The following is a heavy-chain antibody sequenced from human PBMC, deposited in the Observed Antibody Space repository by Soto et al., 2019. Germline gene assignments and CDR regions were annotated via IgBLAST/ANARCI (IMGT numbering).Heavy chain of an antibody. V-gene: IGHV1-18*01. D-gene: IGHD2-15*01. J-gene: IGHJ4*02. CDR2: ISTYDGNT. Sequence: QVQLVQSGTEVKRPGASVKVSCKPSGYTFVTYGITCVRQAPGQGLEWMGWISTYDGNTNYAQNLQGRVTMTRDTSTSTAYMELRSLRYDDTAVYYCARDRGRSCIGGICPFDYWGQGTLVTVSS. CDR1: GYTFVTYG. CDR3: ARDRGRSCIGGICPFDY.